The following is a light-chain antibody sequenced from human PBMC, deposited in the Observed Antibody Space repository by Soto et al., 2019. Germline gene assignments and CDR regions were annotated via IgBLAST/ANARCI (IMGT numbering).Light chain of an antibody. J-gene: IGKJ1*01. Sequence: EIVLTQSPGTLSLSPGERATLSCRASQSVSSSYLAWYQQKPGQAPRLLIYGESSRATGIPDRFSGSGSGTDFPLTISRLEPEDFAGYYCQQYGSSPWTFGQGTKVEIK. V-gene: IGKV3-20*01. CDR3: QQYGSSPWT. CDR2: GES. CDR1: QSVSSSY.